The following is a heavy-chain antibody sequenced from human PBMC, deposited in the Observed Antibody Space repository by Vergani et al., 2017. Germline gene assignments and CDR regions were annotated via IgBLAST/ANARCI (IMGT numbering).Heavy chain of an antibody. J-gene: IGHJ4*02. CDR3: ASSSHSGYDLGYFDY. CDR2: ISSSSSYT. V-gene: IGHV3-11*05. Sequence: QVQLVESGGGLVKPGGSLRLSCAASGFTFSDYYMSWIRQAPGKGLEWVSYISSSSSYTNYADSVKGRFTISREYAKNSLYLQMNSLRAEDTAVYYCASSSHSGYDLGYFDYWGQGTLVTVSS. CDR1: GFTFSDYY. D-gene: IGHD5-12*01.